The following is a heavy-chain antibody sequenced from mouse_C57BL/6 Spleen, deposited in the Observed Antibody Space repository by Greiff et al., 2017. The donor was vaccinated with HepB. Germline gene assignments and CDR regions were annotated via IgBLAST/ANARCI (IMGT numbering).Heavy chain of an antibody. Sequence: QVQLQQPGAELVMPGASVKLSCKASGYTFTSYWMHWVKQRPGQGLEWIGEIDPSDSYTNYNQKFKGKSTLTVDKSSSTAYMQLSSLTSEDSAVYYCARGGYGSRRAMDYWGQGTSVTVSS. J-gene: IGHJ4*01. CDR1: GYTFTSYW. CDR3: ARGGYGSRRAMDY. D-gene: IGHD1-1*01. CDR2: IDPSDSYT. V-gene: IGHV1-69*01.